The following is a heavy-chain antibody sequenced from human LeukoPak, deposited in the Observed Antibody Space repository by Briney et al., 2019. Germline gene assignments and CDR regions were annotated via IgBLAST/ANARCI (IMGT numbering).Heavy chain of an antibody. CDR2: IRSKPDGETT. J-gene: IGHJ4*02. Sequence: PGGSLRLSCAASGFTFSSYAMSWVRQAPGKGLEWVGRIRSKPDGETTDYAAPVKGRFTISRDNSKNTLFLQMNSLKTEDTAAYYCTTDPFDYWGQGTLVTVSS. CDR1: GFTFSSYA. CDR3: TTDPFDY. V-gene: IGHV3-15*01.